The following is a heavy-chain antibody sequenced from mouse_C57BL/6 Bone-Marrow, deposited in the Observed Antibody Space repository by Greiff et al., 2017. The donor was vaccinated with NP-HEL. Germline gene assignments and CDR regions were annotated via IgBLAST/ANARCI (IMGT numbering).Heavy chain of an antibody. V-gene: IGHV10-1*01. Sequence: EVQLVESGGGLVQPKGSLKLSCAASGFSFNTYAMNWVRQAPGKGVEWVARIRSKSNNYATYYADSVKDRFTISRDDSESMLYLQMNNLKTEDTAMYYCVRQGYDYDPYFDVWGTGTTVTVSS. CDR1: GFSFNTYA. CDR2: IRSKSNNYAT. CDR3: VRQGYDYDPYFDV. J-gene: IGHJ1*03. D-gene: IGHD2-4*01.